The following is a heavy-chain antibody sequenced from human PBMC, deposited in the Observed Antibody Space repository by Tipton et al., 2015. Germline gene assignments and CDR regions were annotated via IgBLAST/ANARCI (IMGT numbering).Heavy chain of an antibody. V-gene: IGHV4-61*01. CDR2: ISYTDGA. D-gene: IGHD3-22*01. Sequence: TLSLTCTVSGGSVTSGSYYWSWIRQPPGKGLEWIGYISYTDGAHYNPALKSRVTISVDTSKNQFSLTLNSVAAADTAVYYCAGHRDSSGYYQHDGFNIWGQGTMVTVSS. CDR1: GGSVTSGSYY. CDR3: AGHRDSSGYYQHDGFNI. J-gene: IGHJ3*02.